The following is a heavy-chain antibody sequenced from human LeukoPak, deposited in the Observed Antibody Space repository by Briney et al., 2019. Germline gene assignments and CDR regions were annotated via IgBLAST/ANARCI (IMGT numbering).Heavy chain of an antibody. CDR3: AGVAVAGTDAAEYFQH. V-gene: IGHV4-39*07. CDR1: GGSISSSSYY. Sequence: SETLSLTCTVSGGSISSSSYYWGWIRQPPGKGLEWIGSIYYSGSTYYNPSLKSRVTISVDTSKNQFSLKLSSVTAADTAVYYCAGVAVAGTDAAEYFQHWGQGTLVTVSS. J-gene: IGHJ1*01. CDR2: IYYSGST. D-gene: IGHD6-19*01.